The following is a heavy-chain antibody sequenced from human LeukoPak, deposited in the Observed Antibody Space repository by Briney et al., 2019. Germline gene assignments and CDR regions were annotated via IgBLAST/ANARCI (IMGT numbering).Heavy chain of an antibody. V-gene: IGHV1-18*01. CDR2: ISAYNGNT. D-gene: IGHD2-2*01. CDR3: ARDTEVVVVPAAIGYYYYGVDV. CDR1: GYTFTSYG. Sequence: ASVKVSCKASGYTFTSYGISWVRQAPGQGLEWMGWISAYNGNTNYAQKLQGRVTMTTDTSTSTAYMELRSLRSDDTAVYYCARDTEVVVVPAAIGYYYYGVDVWGQGTTVTVSS. J-gene: IGHJ6*02.